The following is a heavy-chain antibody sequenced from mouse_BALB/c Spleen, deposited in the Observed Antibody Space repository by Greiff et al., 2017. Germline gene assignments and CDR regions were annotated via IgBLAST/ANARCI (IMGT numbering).Heavy chain of an antibody. CDR3: ARNWDVGY. CDR2: ISYSGST. D-gene: IGHD4-1*01. V-gene: IGHV3-2*02. Sequence: EVKLQESGPGLVKPSQSLSLTCTVTGYSITSDYAWNWIRQFPGNKLEWMGYISYSGSTSYNPSLKSRISITRDTSKNQFFLQLNSVTTEDTATYYCARNWDVGYWGQGTTLTVSS. J-gene: IGHJ2*01. CDR1: GYSITSDYA.